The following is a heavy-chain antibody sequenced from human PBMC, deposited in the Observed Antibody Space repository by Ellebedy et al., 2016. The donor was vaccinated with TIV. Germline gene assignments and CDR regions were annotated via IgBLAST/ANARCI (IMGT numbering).Heavy chain of an antibody. CDR2: INPSGGST. V-gene: IGHV1-46*01. D-gene: IGHD3-10*01. CDR1: GYTFISYY. Sequence: AASVKVSCKASGYTFISYYMHWVRQAPGQGLEWMGIINPSGGSTRSAQKFQRRVTMTRDQSTSTVYMELSSLRSEDTAVYYCASAALRVDRGWEYYFDSWGQGTLVTVSS. CDR3: ASAALRVDRGWEYYFDS. J-gene: IGHJ4*02.